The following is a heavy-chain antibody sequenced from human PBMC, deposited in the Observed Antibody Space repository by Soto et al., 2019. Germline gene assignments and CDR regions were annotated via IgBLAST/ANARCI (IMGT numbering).Heavy chain of an antibody. J-gene: IGHJ3*02. Sequence: PGESLKISCKGSGYSFTSYWLGWVRQMPGKGLEWMGIIYPADSDTRYSPSFQGQVTISADKSISTAYLQWSSLKASDTAMYYCASSYYYDSSGYSGAFDIWGQGTMVTVSS. CDR2: IYPADSDT. D-gene: IGHD3-22*01. CDR3: ASSYYYDSSGYSGAFDI. V-gene: IGHV5-51*01. CDR1: GYSFTSYW.